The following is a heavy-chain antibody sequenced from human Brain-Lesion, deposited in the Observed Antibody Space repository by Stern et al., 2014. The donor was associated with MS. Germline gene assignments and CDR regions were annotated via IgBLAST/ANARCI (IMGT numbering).Heavy chain of an antibody. Sequence: VQLVQSGGGLVQPGGSLRLSCAASGVSFSNYWMHWVRQDPGKGLVWVSLVNNDGRRTSYADSVKGRFTMSRDNAKNTLYLQMNSLRVEDTAIYYCARGERWFDSWGQGTLVTVSS. CDR2: VNNDGRRT. CDR3: ARGERWFDS. CDR1: GVSFSNYW. J-gene: IGHJ5*01. V-gene: IGHV3-74*01.